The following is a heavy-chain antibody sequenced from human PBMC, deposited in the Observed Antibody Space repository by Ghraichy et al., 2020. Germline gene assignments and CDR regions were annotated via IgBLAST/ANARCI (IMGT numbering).Heavy chain of an antibody. V-gene: IGHV4-38-2*01. CDR2: IYHSGST. Sequence: SQTLSLTCAVSGYSISSGYYWGWIRQPPGKGLEWIGSIYHSGSTYYNPSLKSRVTISVDTSKNQFSLKLSSVTAADTAVYYCARVGSSGGDYGEYYYYYYGMDVWGQGTTVTVSS. CDR1: GYSISSGYY. D-gene: IGHD2-21*02. CDR3: ARVGSSGGDYGEYYYYYYGMDV. J-gene: IGHJ6*02.